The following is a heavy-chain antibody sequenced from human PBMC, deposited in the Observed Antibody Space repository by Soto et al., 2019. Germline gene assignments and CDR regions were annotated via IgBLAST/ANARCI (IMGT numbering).Heavy chain of an antibody. CDR2: ISSSSSYI. CDR1: GFTFSSYS. D-gene: IGHD4-17*01. Sequence: PGGSLSLSCAASGFTFSSYSMNWVRQAPGKGLEWVSSISSSSSYIYYADSVKGRFTISRDNAKNSLYLQMNSLRAEDTAVYYCARDFRPSGENGVSGAFDIWGQGTMVTVSS. V-gene: IGHV3-21*01. J-gene: IGHJ3*02. CDR3: ARDFRPSGENGVSGAFDI.